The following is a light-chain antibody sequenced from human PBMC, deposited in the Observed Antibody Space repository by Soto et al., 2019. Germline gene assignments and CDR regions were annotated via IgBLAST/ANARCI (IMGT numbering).Light chain of an antibody. CDR3: CSYMRNSLYV. V-gene: IGLV2-14*01. Sequence: QSALTQPASVSGSPGQSITISCTGTSSDVGDYNYVSWYQQHPGNAPKLMISAVSNRPSGVSDRFSGSKSGNTAALTISGLQAEDEADYYCSYMRNSLYVFGTGTKVTVL. CDR2: AVS. CDR1: SSDVGDYNY. J-gene: IGLJ1*01.